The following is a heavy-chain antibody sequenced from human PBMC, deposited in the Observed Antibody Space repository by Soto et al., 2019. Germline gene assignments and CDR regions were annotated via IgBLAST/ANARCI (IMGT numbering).Heavy chain of an antibody. CDR3: AKQGYYYGSGSYYNEPTQMAFGI. CDR1: GGSISSGDYY. CDR2: IYYSGST. Sequence: SETLSLTCTVSGGSISSGDYYWSWIRQPPGKGLEWIGYIYYSGSTYYNPSLKSRVTISVDTSKNQFSPKLSSVTAADTAVYYCAKQGYYYGSGSYYNEPTQMAFGIWGQGTMVTVSS. J-gene: IGHJ3*02. D-gene: IGHD3-10*01. V-gene: IGHV4-30-4*02.